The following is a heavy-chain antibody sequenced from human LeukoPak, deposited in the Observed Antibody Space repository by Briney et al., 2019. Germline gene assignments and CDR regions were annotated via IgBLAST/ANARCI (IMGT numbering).Heavy chain of an antibody. CDR2: IYFRGNT. J-gene: IGHJ6*02. V-gene: IGHV4-61*01. Sequence: SETLSLTCTVSGCSVRSGNYFWSWIRQSPGKGLEWIGYIYFRGNTKYSPALESRVTISEDPSKNQFSLRLTSLTAANTAVYYCARVDWWFDIMTGWPAITNNGMDVWGRGTTVIVSS. CDR1: GCSVRSGNYF. CDR3: ARVDWWFDIMTGWPAITNNGMDV. D-gene: IGHD3-9*01.